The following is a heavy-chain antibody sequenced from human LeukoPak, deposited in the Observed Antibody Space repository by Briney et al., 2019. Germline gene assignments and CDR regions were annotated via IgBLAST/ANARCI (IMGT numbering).Heavy chain of an antibody. D-gene: IGHD1-26*01. J-gene: IGHJ4*02. CDR1: GYTFTGYY. CDR3: ARDSGSYPSEYYFDY. V-gene: IGHV1-2*02. Sequence: ASVNVSCKASGYTFTGYYMHWVRQAPGQGLEWMGWINPNSGGTNYAQKFQGRVTMTRDTSISTAYMELSRLRSDDTAVYYCARDSGSYPSEYYFDYWGQGTLVTVSS. CDR2: INPNSGGT.